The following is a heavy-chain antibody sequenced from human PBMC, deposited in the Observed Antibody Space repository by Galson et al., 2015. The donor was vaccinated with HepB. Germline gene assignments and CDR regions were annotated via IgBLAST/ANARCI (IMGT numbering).Heavy chain of an antibody. Sequence: SVKVSCKASGYTFTSYAMHWVRQAPGQRLEWMGWINAGNGNTKYSQKFQGRVTITRDTSASTAYMELSRLRSKDTAVYYCARGAAATEVFDWFDPWGQGTLVTVSS. CDR3: ARGAAATEVFDWFDP. V-gene: IGHV1-3*01. J-gene: IGHJ5*02. D-gene: IGHD3-3*01. CDR1: GYTFTSYA. CDR2: INAGNGNT.